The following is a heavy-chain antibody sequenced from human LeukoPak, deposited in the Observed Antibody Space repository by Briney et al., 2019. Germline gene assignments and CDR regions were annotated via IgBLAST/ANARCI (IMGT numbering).Heavy chain of an antibody. CDR3: ATAPLAAAGRFDY. CDR1: GYTRTELS. J-gene: IGHJ4*02. V-gene: IGHV1-24*01. CDR2: FDPEDGET. D-gene: IGHD6-13*01. Sequence: ASVKVSCKVSGYTRTELSMHWVRQAPGKGLEWMGGFDPEDGETIYAQKFQGRVTMTEDTSTDTAYMELSSLRSEDTAVHYCATAPLAAAGRFDYWGQGTLVTVSS.